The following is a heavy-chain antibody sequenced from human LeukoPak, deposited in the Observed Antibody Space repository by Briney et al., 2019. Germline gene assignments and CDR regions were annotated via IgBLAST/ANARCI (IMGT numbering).Heavy chain of an antibody. Sequence: GSSVKVSCKASGGTFSSYAISWVRQAPGQGLEWMGGIIPIFDTANYAQKFQGRVTITADESTSTAYMELSSLRSEDTAVYYCARARDCSSTSCYGVSWFDPWGQGTLVTVSS. J-gene: IGHJ5*02. CDR3: ARARDCSSTSCYGVSWFDP. CDR2: IIPIFDTA. D-gene: IGHD2-2*01. V-gene: IGHV1-69*01. CDR1: GGTFSSYA.